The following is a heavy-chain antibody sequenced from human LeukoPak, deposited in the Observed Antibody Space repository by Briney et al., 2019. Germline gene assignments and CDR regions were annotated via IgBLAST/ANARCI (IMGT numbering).Heavy chain of an antibody. CDR2: IYTSGST. Sequence: SETLSLTCTVSGGSISSGSYHWSWIRQPAGKGLEWIGRIYTSGSTKYNPSLKSRVTISVDTSKNQFSLKLSSVTAADTAVYYCARDHLANLASRLFDPWGQGTLVTVSS. D-gene: IGHD3-3*01. V-gene: IGHV4-61*02. J-gene: IGHJ5*02. CDR1: GGSISSGSYH. CDR3: ARDHLANLASRLFDP.